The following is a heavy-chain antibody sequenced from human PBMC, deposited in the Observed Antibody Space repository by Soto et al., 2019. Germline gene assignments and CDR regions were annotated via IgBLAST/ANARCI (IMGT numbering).Heavy chain of an antibody. V-gene: IGHV4-59*01. CDR3: AIGETRYFDWYLWVDP. CDR2: IYYSGST. CDR1: GGSISSYY. J-gene: IGHJ5*02. Sequence: SDTLCLTCTVSGGSISSYYWSWIRQPPGKGLEWIGYIYYSGSTNYNPSLKSRVTISVDTSKNQFSLKLSSVTAADTAVYYCAIGETRYFDWYLWVDPWGKGTLVT. D-gene: IGHD3-9*01.